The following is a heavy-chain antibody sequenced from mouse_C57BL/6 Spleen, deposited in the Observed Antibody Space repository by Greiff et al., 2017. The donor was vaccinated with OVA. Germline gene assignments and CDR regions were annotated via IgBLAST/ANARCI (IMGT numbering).Heavy chain of an antibody. J-gene: IGHJ2*01. V-gene: IGHV1-52*01. D-gene: IGHD2-2*01. CDR1: GYTFTSYW. CDR2: IDPSDSET. Sequence: QVLLQQPGAELVRPGSSVKLSCKASGYTFTSYWMHWVKQRPIQGLEWIGNIDPSDSETHYNQKFKDKATLTVDKSSSTAYMQLSSLTSEDSAVYYCARRGYDGGYFDYWGQGTTLTVSS. CDR3: ARRGYDGGYFDY.